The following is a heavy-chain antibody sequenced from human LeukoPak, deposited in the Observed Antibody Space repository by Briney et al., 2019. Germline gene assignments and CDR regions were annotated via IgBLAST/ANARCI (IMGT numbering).Heavy chain of an antibody. CDR1: GGTFSSYA. D-gene: IGHD1-26*01. J-gene: IGHJ4*02. V-gene: IGHV1-69*05. CDR2: IIPIFGTA. Sequence: SVKVSCKASGGTFSSYAISWVRQAPGQGLEWMGGIIPIFGTANYAQKFQGRVTITTDESTSTAYMELSSLRSEDTAVYYCERPRGGGATFDYWGQGTLVTVSS. CDR3: ERPRGGGATFDY.